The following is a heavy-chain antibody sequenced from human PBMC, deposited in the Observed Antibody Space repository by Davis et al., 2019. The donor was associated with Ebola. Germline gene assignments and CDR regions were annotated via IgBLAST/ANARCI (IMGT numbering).Heavy chain of an antibody. J-gene: IGHJ4*02. CDR2: IYYSGST. CDR1: GGSVSSGDYY. V-gene: IGHV4-61*08. CDR3: ARSHSDWLLPFDY. Sequence: SETLSLTCTVSGGSVSSGDYYRNWIRQLPGKGLQRIRYIYYSGSTDYSPSFRRRATISLDTSKNQVSRRLSYVTAADTAVYYCARSHSDWLLPFDYWGQGSLATVSS. D-gene: IGHD3-9*01.